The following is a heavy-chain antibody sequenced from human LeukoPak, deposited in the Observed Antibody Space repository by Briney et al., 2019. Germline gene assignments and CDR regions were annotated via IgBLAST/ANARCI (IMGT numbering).Heavy chain of an antibody. J-gene: IGHJ6*02. D-gene: IGHD6-19*01. V-gene: IGHV3-30*03. CDR3: ARDRARQYSSGRTIYYYGMDV. CDR2: ISYDGSNE. Sequence: GGSLRLSCAASGFTFSSYGMHWVRQTPGKGLEWVSVISYDGSNEYYGDSVKGRFTISRDTSKNTLYLQMNSLRAEDTAVYYCARDRARQYSSGRTIYYYGMDVWGQGTTVTVSS. CDR1: GFTFSSYG.